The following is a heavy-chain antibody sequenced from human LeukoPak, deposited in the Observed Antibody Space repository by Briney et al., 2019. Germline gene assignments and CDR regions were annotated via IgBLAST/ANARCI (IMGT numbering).Heavy chain of an antibody. J-gene: IGHJ6*03. D-gene: IGHD3-16*01. CDR1: GRSIRSSSYY. V-gene: IGHV4-39*01. Sequence: PSETLSLTCTVSGRSIRSSSYYWGWIRQPPGKGLEWIGRIYYSGSTYYNPSLKSQVTISVDTSKNQFSLKLSSVTAADTAVYYCARLYVYYYYMDVWGKGTTVTVSS. CDR3: ARLYVYYYYMDV. CDR2: IYYSGST.